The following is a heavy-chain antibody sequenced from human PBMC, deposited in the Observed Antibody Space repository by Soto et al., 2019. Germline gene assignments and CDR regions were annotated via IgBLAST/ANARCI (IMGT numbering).Heavy chain of an antibody. CDR2: VEYGGST. D-gene: IGHD4-17*01. V-gene: IGHV4-39*01. CDR3: ARHVRRAVTMNWFDP. Sequence: QLQESGPGLVKPSETLSLTCTVSGGSIISSNFYWGWIRQPPGKGLEWIGSVEYGGSTYDNPSLKSLVTFSADTSKNQFSLKLTSVTAADTALYYCARHVRRAVTMNWFDPWGHGTLVTVSS. CDR1: GGSIISSNFY. J-gene: IGHJ5*02.